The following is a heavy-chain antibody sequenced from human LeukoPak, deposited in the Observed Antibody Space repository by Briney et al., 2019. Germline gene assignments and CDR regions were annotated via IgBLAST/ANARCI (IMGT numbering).Heavy chain of an antibody. J-gene: IGHJ3*02. CDR3: ARIHSGSYHDAFDI. CDR1: GGSFSGYY. CDR2: INHSGST. D-gene: IGHD1-26*01. Sequence: SETLSLTCAVYGGSFSGYYWSWIRQPPGKGLEWIGEINHSGSTNYNPSLKSRVTISVDTSKNQFSLKLSSVTAADTAVYYCARIHSGSYHDAFDIWGQGTMVTVSS. V-gene: IGHV4-34*01.